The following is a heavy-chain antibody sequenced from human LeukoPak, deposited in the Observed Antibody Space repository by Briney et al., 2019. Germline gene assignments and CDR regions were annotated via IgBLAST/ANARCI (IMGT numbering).Heavy chain of an antibody. V-gene: IGHV3-30*02. CDR2: IRYDGSNK. CDR3: AKEGRGGSYFWYFDY. J-gene: IGHJ4*02. CDR1: GFTFSSYG. Sequence: GGSLRLSCAASGFTFSSYGMHWVRQAPGKGLEWVAFIRYDGSNKYYADSVKGRFTISRDNSKNTLYLQMNGLRAEDTAVYYCAKEGRGGSYFWYFDYWGQGTLVTVSS. D-gene: IGHD1-26*01.